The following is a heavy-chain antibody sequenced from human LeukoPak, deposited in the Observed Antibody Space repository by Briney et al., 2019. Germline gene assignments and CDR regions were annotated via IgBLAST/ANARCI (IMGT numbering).Heavy chain of an antibody. Sequence: GGSLRLSCAASGFTFSSYGMNWVRQAPGKGLEWVSYISSSSTTISYADSVRGRFTISRDNDKNSLYLQMNSLRAEDTAVYYCARSSGWYHRGPDYYYYYMDVWGKGTTVTVS. J-gene: IGHJ6*03. CDR3: ARSSGWYHRGPDYYYYYMDV. V-gene: IGHV3-48*01. CDR1: GFTFSSYG. D-gene: IGHD6-19*01. CDR2: ISSSSTTI.